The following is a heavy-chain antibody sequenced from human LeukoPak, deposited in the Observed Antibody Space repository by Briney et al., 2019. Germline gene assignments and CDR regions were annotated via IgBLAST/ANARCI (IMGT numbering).Heavy chain of an antibody. Sequence: PSETLSLTCTVSGGSIKSYYWSWIRQPPEKGLEWIGYISYSGSTNYNPSLKSRVTFSVDTSKNQFSLELTSVTAADTAVYYCARQNPAASGQGLDYWGQGTLVTVSS. CDR3: ARQNPAASGQGLDY. CDR1: GGSIKSYY. D-gene: IGHD6-13*01. J-gene: IGHJ4*02. V-gene: IGHV4-59*08. CDR2: ISYSGST.